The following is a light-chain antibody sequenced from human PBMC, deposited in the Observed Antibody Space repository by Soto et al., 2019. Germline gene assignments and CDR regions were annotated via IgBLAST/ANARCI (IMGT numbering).Light chain of an antibody. V-gene: IGKV3-15*01. CDR1: QSVIKN. Sequence: EIVMLQSPATLSVSPGDTATLSCRASQSVIKNLAWYQQRPGQAPRLLIYGASIRAAGIPARFSGSGSGTEFTLTISSLQSEDFAVYYCQQYSNWPPSRTFGQGTKVEIK. J-gene: IGKJ1*01. CDR3: QQYSNWPPSRT. CDR2: GAS.